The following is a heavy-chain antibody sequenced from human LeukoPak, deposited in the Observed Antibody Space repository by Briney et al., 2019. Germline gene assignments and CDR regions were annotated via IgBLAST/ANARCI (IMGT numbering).Heavy chain of an antibody. CDR3: ARVGGSGSYFDY. Sequence: GGSLRLSCAASGFIFSSYGMSWVRLAPGKGLEWVSYISSSGSTIYYADSVEGRFTISRDNAKNSLYLQMNSLRAEDTAVYYCARVGGSGSYFDYWGQGTLVTVSS. CDR2: ISSSGSTI. D-gene: IGHD3-10*01. CDR1: GFIFSSYG. J-gene: IGHJ4*02. V-gene: IGHV3-48*04.